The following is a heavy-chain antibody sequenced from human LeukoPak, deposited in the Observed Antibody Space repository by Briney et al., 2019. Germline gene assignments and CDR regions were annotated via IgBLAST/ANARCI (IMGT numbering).Heavy chain of an antibody. D-gene: IGHD2-21*01. CDR2: ISNSGGST. CDR3: AKDLFLWYFDL. Sequence: GSLRLSCAASGFTFITYAMSWVRPAPGKGLEWVSAISNSGGSTYYADSMRGRFTISRDNSKNTLYLQMNSLRAEDTAVYYCAKDLFLWYFDLWGRGTLVTVSS. CDR1: GFTFITYA. V-gene: IGHV3-23*01. J-gene: IGHJ2*01.